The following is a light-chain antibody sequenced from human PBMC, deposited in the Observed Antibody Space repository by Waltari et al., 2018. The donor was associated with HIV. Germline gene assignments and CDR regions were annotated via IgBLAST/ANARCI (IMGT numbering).Light chain of an antibody. Sequence: EIVLTQSPATLSLSPGDTATLSCRASQSVGTYLAWYQRKPGQAPRLLIFASLNRAPGIPARFSGSGSGTDFTLTISSLESEDSAIYYCQQRSNWPPITFGQGTRLEI. J-gene: IGKJ5*01. CDR1: QSVGTY. V-gene: IGKV3-11*01. CDR3: QQRSNWPPIT. CDR2: ASL.